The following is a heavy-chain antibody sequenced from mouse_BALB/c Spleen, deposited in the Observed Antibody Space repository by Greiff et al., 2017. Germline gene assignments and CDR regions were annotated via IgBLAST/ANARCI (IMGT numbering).Heavy chain of an antibody. D-gene: IGHD2-2*01. Sequence: EVQLLQSGPELVKPGASVKMSCKASGYTFTSYVMHWVKQKPGQGLEWIGYINPYNDGTKYNEKFKGKATLTPDKSSSTAYMELSSLTSEDSAVYYCARVGRVYYGCYYAMDYWGQGTSVTVSS. CDR2: INPYNDGT. CDR1: GYTFTSYV. V-gene: IGHV1-14*01. CDR3: ARVGRVYYGCYYAMDY. J-gene: IGHJ4*01.